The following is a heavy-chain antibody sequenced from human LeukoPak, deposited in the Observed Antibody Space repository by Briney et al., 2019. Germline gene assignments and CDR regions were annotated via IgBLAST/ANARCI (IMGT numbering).Heavy chain of an antibody. Sequence: GASVRVSCKASGYTFTSYDINWVRQATGQGLEWMGWMNPNSGNTGYAQKFQGRVTITTDTSTSTAYMELRSLRSDDTAVYYCARDSDLIVVVPAADRDAFDIWGQGTMVTVSS. J-gene: IGHJ3*02. CDR1: GYTFTSYD. D-gene: IGHD2-2*01. CDR2: MNPNSGNT. CDR3: ARDSDLIVVVPAADRDAFDI. V-gene: IGHV1-8*03.